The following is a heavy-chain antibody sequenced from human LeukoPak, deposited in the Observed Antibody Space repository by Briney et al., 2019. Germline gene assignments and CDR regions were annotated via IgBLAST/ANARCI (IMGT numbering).Heavy chain of an antibody. J-gene: IGHJ3*01. V-gene: IGHV3-53*01. CDR3: ARGSRVMITFGGVEAFDV. Sequence: GGSLRLSCAASGFTVSSNYMSWVRQAPGKGLEWVSVIYSGGSTYYANSVKGRFTISRDKSKNMVYLQMNSLRAEDTAVYYCARGSRVMITFGGVEAFDVWGQGTMVTVSS. D-gene: IGHD3-16*01. CDR2: IYSGGST. CDR1: GFTVSSNY.